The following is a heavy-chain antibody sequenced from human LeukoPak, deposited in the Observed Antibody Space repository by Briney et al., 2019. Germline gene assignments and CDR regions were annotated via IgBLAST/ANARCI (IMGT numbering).Heavy chain of an antibody. V-gene: IGHV1-18*01. CDR1: GYTFTSYG. CDR2: ISAYNGHT. Sequence: ASVKVSCKASGYTFTSYGISWVRQAPGQGLEWMGWISAYNGHTNYAQKFQGRVTMTTDTSTSTAYMELRSLRSDDTAVYYCARSGAYYDILTGYYWVWGQGTLVTVSS. J-gene: IGHJ4*02. D-gene: IGHD3-9*01. CDR3: ARSGAYYDILTGYYWV.